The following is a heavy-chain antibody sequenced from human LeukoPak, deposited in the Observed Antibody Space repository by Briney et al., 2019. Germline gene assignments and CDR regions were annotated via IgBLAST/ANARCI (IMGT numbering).Heavy chain of an antibody. CDR1: GYTFTGYY. J-gene: IGHJ3*02. CDR2: INPNSGGT. Sequence: ASVKVSCKASGYTFTGYYMHWVRQAPGQGLEWMGWINPNSGGTNYAQKFQGRVTMTRDTSISTAYMELSSLRSEDTAVYYCARDRTISSSWYDAFDIWGQGTTVTVSS. D-gene: IGHD6-13*01. V-gene: IGHV1-2*02. CDR3: ARDRTISSSWYDAFDI.